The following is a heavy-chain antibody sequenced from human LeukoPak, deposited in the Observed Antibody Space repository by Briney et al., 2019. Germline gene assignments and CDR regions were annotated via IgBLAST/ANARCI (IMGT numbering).Heavy chain of an antibody. V-gene: IGHV4-59*01. CDR2: IYHSGST. J-gene: IGHJ4*02. D-gene: IGHD6-13*01. CDR1: GVSISSYD. Sequence: PSETLSLTCTVSGVSISSYDWSWIRQSPGKGLEWVAYIYHSGSTNYNPPLKSRVTISIDTSKNQFSRKLSSVTAADTAVYYGARDSGSGSWYDYWGQGTLVTVSS. CDR3: ARDSGSGSWYDY.